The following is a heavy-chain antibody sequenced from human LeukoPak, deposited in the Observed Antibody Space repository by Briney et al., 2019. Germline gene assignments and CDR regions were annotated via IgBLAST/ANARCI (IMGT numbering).Heavy chain of an antibody. V-gene: IGHV4-61*02. CDR1: GGSISSGSYY. Sequence: PSETLSLTCTVSGGSISSGSYYWSWIRQPAGKGLEWIGRIYTSGSTNYNPSLKSRVTISVDTSKNQFSLKLSSVTAADTAVYYCARHGFYSSSPPRGAFDIWGQGTMVTVSS. J-gene: IGHJ3*02. D-gene: IGHD6-6*01. CDR2: IYTSGST. CDR3: ARHGFYSSSPPRGAFDI.